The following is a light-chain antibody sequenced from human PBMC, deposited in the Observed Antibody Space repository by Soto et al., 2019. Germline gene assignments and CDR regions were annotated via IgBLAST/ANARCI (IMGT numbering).Light chain of an antibody. V-gene: IGLV4-69*01. CDR1: SGHSDYA. CDR2: VTSDGSH. Sequence: QLVLTQSPSASACPGASVKLTCTLSSGHSDYAIAWHQQQPEKGPRYLMKVTSDGSHTKGDGIPDRFSCSSSGADRYLTISGPRCDDEADYDCQAWGTGGVFGGGTKVTV. J-gene: IGLJ3*02. CDR3: QAWGTGGV.